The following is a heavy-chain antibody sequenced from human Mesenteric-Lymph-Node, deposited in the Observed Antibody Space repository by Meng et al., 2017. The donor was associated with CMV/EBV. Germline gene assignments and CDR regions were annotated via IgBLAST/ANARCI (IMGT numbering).Heavy chain of an antibody. CDR2: IFSNDEK. V-gene: IGHV2-26*01. J-gene: IGHJ4*02. Sequence: SGPTLVKPTEALTLTCTVSGFSLSNARVGVSWIRQPPGKALEWLAHIFSNDEKSYSTSLKTRLAISKDTSNSQVVLIMANMDPVDTATYYCARIHNSAGYCTGGTCYSINGVMFDYWGQGALVTVSS. D-gene: IGHD2-15*01. CDR1: GFSLSNARVG. CDR3: ARIHNSAGYCTGGTCYSINGVMFDY.